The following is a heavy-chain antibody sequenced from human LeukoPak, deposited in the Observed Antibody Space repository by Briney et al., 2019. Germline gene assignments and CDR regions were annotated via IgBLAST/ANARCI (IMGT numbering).Heavy chain of an antibody. CDR1: GFTFSSYA. CDR3: AKGQNYYDSSGYYY. V-gene: IGHV3-23*01. J-gene: IGHJ4*02. CDR2: ISGSGGST. D-gene: IGHD3-22*01. Sequence: AGSLRLSCAASGFTFSSYAMSWVRQAPGKGLEWVSAISGSGGSTYYADSVKGRFTISRDNSKNTLYLQMNSLRAEDTAVYYCAKGQNYYDSSGYYYWGQGTLVTVSS.